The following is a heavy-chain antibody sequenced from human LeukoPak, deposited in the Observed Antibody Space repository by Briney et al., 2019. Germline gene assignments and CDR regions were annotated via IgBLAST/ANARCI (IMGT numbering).Heavy chain of an antibody. CDR1: GFTFSDYY. V-gene: IGHV3-11*05. CDR3: AKDLYEYSGYDSWYFDY. CDR2: ISSSGTYT. Sequence: GGSLRLSCAASGFTFSDYYMSWIRQAPGKGLEWVSYISSSGTYTDYADSVKGRFTISRDNAKNSLYLQMNSLRAEDTAVYYCAKDLYEYSGYDSWYFDYWGQGTLLTVSS. J-gene: IGHJ4*02. D-gene: IGHD5-12*01.